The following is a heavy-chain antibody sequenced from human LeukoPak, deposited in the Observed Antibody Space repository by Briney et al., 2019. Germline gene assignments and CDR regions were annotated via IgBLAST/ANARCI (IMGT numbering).Heavy chain of an antibody. CDR3: ARVVPAAIVDY. Sequence: GGSLRLSXAASGFTFSSYWMHWVRQAPGKGLVWVSRINSDGSSTSYADSVKGRFTISRDNAKNTLYLQMNSLRAEDTAVYYCARVVPAAIVDYWGQGTLVTVSS. CDR2: INSDGSST. D-gene: IGHD2-2*01. V-gene: IGHV3-74*01. J-gene: IGHJ4*02. CDR1: GFTFSSYW.